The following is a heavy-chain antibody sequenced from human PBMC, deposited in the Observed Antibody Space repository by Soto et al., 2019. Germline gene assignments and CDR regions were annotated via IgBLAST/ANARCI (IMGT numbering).Heavy chain of an antibody. D-gene: IGHD3-9*01. Sequence: QLQLQESGPGLVKPSETLSLTCSVSGDSINSDKYYWGWIRQPPGKGLEWLGSIYFSGNTYYNPSPQPRITISLDKSKSQFSLKLNSVTAADSAVYFCARLEGLATISYYFDFWGQGALVTVSS. CDR3: ARLEGLATISYYFDF. CDR2: IYFSGNT. CDR1: GDSINSDKYY. V-gene: IGHV4-39*01. J-gene: IGHJ4*02.